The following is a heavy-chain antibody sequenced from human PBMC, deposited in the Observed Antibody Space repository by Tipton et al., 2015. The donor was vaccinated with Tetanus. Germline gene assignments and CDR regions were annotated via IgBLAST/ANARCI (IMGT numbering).Heavy chain of an antibody. Sequence: QLMQSGAEVKKPGASVKVSCKASGYTFTGYYMYWVRQASGQGLEWMGWIDPNSGGTVYAQKFQGRVTMTRDTSISTAYMELRSLRSDDTAVYYCARDRGDYIYYGMDVWGPGTTVTVS. J-gene: IGHJ6*02. CDR2: IDPNSGGT. CDR3: ARDRGDYIYYGMDV. CDR1: GYTFTGYY. D-gene: IGHD3-22*01. V-gene: IGHV1-2*02.